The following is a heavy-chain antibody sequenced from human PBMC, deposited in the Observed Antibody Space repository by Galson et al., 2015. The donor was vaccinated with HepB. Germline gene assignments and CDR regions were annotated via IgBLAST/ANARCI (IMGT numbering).Heavy chain of an antibody. CDR2: ISPYSHHT. J-gene: IGHJ5*02. Sequence: SVKVSCKGSGYTFSSYSITWVRQAPGHGLEWMGWISPYSHHTNYAQKLQGRVTMTTDTSTSTAYMELRSLRSDDTAVYYCARGALIVVVDANPNNWFDPWGQGTLVTVSS. D-gene: IGHD2-15*01. V-gene: IGHV1-18*01. CDR1: GYTFSSYS. CDR3: ARGALIVVVDANPNNWFDP.